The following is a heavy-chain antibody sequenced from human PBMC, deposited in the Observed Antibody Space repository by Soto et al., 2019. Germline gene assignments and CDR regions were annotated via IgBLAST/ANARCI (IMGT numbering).Heavy chain of an antibody. CDR3: AAERFPPLNFDY. Sequence: ASVKVSRQASGYIFTNYYIHWVRPVPGQGLEWMAIINPNVGSTNCAQEFQGRITLARDTSTSTVYMDLSSLTSEDTAVYYCAAERFPPLNFDYWGQGTLVTVSS. V-gene: IGHV1-46*01. CDR2: INPNVGST. J-gene: IGHJ4*02. CDR1: GYIFTNYY. D-gene: IGHD2-8*01.